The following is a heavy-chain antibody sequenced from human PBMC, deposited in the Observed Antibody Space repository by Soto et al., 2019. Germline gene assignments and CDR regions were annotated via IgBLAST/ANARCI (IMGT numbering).Heavy chain of an antibody. V-gene: IGHV4-39*01. CDR1: GGSISSSSYY. D-gene: IGHD3-16*01. CDR3: ARHELCLRY. CDR2: IYYSGRT. J-gene: IGHJ4*02. Sequence: QLQLQESGPGLVKPSETLSLTCTVSGGSISSSSYYWGWIRQPPGKGLEWIGNIYYSGRTYYNPALTARATLSVNTSKNQFPLKLSSVTAADTAVYCCARHELCLRYWGQGTLVSVSS.